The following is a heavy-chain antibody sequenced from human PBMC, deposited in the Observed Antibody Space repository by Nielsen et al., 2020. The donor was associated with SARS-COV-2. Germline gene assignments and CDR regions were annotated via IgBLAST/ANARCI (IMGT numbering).Heavy chain of an antibody. CDR2: ISWNSGSI. V-gene: IGHV3-9*01. CDR1: GFTFDDYA. Sequence: GGSLRLSCAASGFTFDDYAMHWVRQAPGKGLEWVSGISWNSGSIGYADSVKGRFTISRDNAKNSLYLQMNSLRAEDTAVYYYAKDQWQVAVAPYYYYYGMDVWGQGTTVTVSS. CDR3: AKDQWQVAVAPYYYYYGMDV. J-gene: IGHJ6*02. D-gene: IGHD6-19*01.